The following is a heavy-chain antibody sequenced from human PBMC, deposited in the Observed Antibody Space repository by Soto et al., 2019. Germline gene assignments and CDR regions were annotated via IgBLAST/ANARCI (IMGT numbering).Heavy chain of an antibody. J-gene: IGHJ4*02. CDR3: ARINVDTAMVTPFDY. Sequence: QVTLKESGPVLVKPTETLTLTCTVSGFSLSNARMGVSWIRQPPGKALEWLAHNFSNDEKSYSTSLKSRLTISKDTSKSQVVLTMTNMDPVDTATYYCARINVDTAMVTPFDYWGQGTLVTVSS. CDR1: GFSLSNARMG. D-gene: IGHD5-18*01. CDR2: NFSNDEK. V-gene: IGHV2-26*01.